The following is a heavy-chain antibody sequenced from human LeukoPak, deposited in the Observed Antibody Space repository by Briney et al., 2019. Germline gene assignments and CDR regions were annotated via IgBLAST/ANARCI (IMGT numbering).Heavy chain of an antibody. CDR3: ARESSSSWSGAFDI. CDR1: GGSISSYY. J-gene: IGHJ3*02. V-gene: IGHV4-59*01. Sequence: PSETLSLTCTVSGGSISSYYWSWIRQPPGKGLEWIGYIYYSGSTNYNPSLKSRVTISVDTSKNQFSLKLSSVTAAVTAVYYCARESSSSWSGAFDIWGQGTMVTVSS. CDR2: IYYSGST. D-gene: IGHD6-13*01.